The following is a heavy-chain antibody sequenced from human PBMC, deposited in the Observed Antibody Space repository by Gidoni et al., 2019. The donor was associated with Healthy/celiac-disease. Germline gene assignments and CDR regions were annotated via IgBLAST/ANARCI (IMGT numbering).Heavy chain of an antibody. CDR3: ARAARRDFWSGYYFA. CDR1: GYTFTSYG. Sequence: QVQLVQSGAEVKKPGASVKVSCKASGYTFTSYGISAYNGNTNYAQKLQGRVTMTTDTSTSTAYMELRSLRSDDTAVYYCARAARRDFWSGYYFAWGQGTLVTVSS. CDR2: AYNGNT. D-gene: IGHD3-3*01. J-gene: IGHJ5*02. V-gene: IGHV1-18*01.